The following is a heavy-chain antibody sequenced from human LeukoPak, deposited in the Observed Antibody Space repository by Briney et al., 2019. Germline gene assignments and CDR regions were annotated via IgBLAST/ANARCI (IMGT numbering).Heavy chain of an antibody. CDR3: ARDKPGYCSGGSCYRKDKYYYYSYMDV. D-gene: IGHD2-15*01. Sequence: PSETLSLTCAVDGGSFSGYYWSWIRQPPGKGLEWIGEINHRGSTNYNPSLKSRVTISVDTSKNQFSLRLSSVTAADTAVYYCARDKPGYCSGGSCYRKDKYYYYSYMDVWGKGTTVTVSS. J-gene: IGHJ6*03. V-gene: IGHV4-34*01. CDR1: GGSFSGYY. CDR2: INHRGST.